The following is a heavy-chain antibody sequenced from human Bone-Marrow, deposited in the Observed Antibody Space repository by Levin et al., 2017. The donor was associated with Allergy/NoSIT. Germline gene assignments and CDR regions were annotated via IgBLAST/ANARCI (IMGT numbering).Heavy chain of an antibody. CDR3: AREDYGAYSRGGKFDY. CDR1: GGTFSSYA. D-gene: IGHD4-17*01. V-gene: IGHV1-69*13. Sequence: SVKVSCKASGGTFSSYAISWVRQAPGQGLEWMGGIIPIFGTANYAQKFQGRVTITADESTSTAYMELSSLRSEDTAVYYCAREDYGAYSRGGKFDYWGQGTLVTVSS. J-gene: IGHJ4*02. CDR2: IIPIFGTA.